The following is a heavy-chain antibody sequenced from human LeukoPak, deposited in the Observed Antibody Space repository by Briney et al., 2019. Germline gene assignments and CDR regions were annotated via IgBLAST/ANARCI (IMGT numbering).Heavy chain of an antibody. J-gene: IGHJ5*02. CDR3: VKVGRGGGWYSSP. V-gene: IGHV3-23*01. CDR2: ISDSGDDT. CDR1: GFTFSNYV. Sequence: PGGSLRLSCTGSGFTFSNYVMSWVRQAPGKRLEWVSGISDSGDDTDYADSVKGRFTISRDNSKTTLFLQMNILRVEDTAVYYCVKVGRGGGWYSSPWGQGTLVTVSS. D-gene: IGHD6-19*01.